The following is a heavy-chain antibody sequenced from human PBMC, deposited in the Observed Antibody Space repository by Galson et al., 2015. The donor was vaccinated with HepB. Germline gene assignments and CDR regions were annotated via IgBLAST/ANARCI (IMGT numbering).Heavy chain of an antibody. CDR1: WFTVSSNY. D-gene: IGHD6-13*01. Sequence: SLRLSCAASWFTVSSNYMSWVRQAPGKGLEWVSVIFSGGSTYYADSVKGRFTISRHSSKNTLYLQMNSPRAEDTAVYYCAYSSSWSHHDYWGQGTLVTVSS. CDR2: IFSGGST. V-gene: IGHV3-53*04. J-gene: IGHJ4*02. CDR3: AYSSSWSHHDY.